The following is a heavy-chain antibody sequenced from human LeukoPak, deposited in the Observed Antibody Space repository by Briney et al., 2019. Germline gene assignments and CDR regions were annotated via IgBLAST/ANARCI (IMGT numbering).Heavy chain of an antibody. J-gene: IGHJ4*02. CDR2: INYSGGT. Sequence: SETLSLTCTVSDDSISSTLFYWVWIRQPPGKGLESIGTINYSGGTYYNPSLKSRVTMSMDASKKQFSLKLTSVTAADMAVYYCARGDLSGYPDYWGQGTLVTVSS. V-gene: IGHV4-39*07. CDR3: ARGDLSGYPDY. D-gene: IGHD5-12*01. CDR1: DDSISSTLFY.